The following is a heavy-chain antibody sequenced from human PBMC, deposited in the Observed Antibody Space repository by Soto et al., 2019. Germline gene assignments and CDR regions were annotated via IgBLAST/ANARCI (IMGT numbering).Heavy chain of an antibody. Sequence: QVQLVQSGAEVKKPGSSVKVSCKASGGTFSSYAISWVRQAPGQGLEWMGGIIPIFGTANYAQKFQGRVTITADKSTSTAYMELSSLRAEDTAVYYCAREECSSTSCYRVFDPWGQGTLVTVSS. D-gene: IGHD2-2*01. J-gene: IGHJ5*02. CDR3: AREECSSTSCYRVFDP. CDR1: GGTFSSYA. V-gene: IGHV1-69*06. CDR2: IIPIFGTA.